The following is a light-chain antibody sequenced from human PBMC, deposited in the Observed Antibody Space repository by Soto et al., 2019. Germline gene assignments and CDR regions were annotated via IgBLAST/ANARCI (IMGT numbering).Light chain of an antibody. CDR1: NIGIKA. V-gene: IGLV3-21*02. Sequence: SYELTQPPSLSVAPGQTARMTCGGNNIGIKAVHWCQQRPGQAPVLVVHDDGDRPSGIPDRFSGSNSGNTATLTITRVEAGDEADYYCQVWDSGTDHPVFSGGTKLTVL. CDR3: QVWDSGTDHPV. CDR2: DDG. J-gene: IGLJ3*02.